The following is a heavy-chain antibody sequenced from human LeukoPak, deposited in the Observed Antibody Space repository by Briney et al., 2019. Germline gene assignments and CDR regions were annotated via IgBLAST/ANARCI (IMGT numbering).Heavy chain of an antibody. J-gene: IGHJ3*02. CDR1: VYTFTSYG. CDR3: ARGPSREDYVWGSYPLDAFDI. CDR2: ISAYNGNT. D-gene: IGHD3-16*02. V-gene: IGHV1-18*01. Sequence: ASVKVSCKASVYTFTSYGISGVRQAPGQGLEWMGWISAYNGNTNYAQKLQGRVTMTTNTSTSTAYMELRSLRSDDTAVYYCARGPSREDYVWGSYPLDAFDIWGQGTMVTVSS.